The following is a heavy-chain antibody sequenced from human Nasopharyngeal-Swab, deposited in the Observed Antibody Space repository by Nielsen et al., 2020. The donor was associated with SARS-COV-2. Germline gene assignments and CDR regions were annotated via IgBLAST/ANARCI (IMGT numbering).Heavy chain of an antibody. CDR3: AREASFGEDFLDY. V-gene: IGHV3-23*01. J-gene: IGHJ4*02. Sequence: GESLKISCAASGFTFSSYAMSWVRQAPGKGLEWVSAISASGGSTYSADSVKGRFTISRDNSKNTLYLQMNSLRAEDTAVYYCAREASFGEDFLDYWGQGTLVTVSS. CDR2: ISASGGST. CDR1: GFTFSSYA. D-gene: IGHD3-10*01.